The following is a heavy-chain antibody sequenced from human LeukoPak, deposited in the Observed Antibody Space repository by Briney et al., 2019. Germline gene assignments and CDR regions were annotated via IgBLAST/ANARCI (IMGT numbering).Heavy chain of an antibody. CDR3: AKSVAIYFYYGLDV. CDR2: ISGSGSST. Sequence: PGGSLRLSCAASGFTFSSYAMSRVRQTLGKGLEWVSAISGSGSSTYYADSVKGRFTISRDNSKNTLFLQMNSLRAEDTAPYYCAKSVAIYFYYGLDVWGQGTTVTVSS. J-gene: IGHJ6*02. D-gene: IGHD3-3*01. CDR1: GFTFSSYA. V-gene: IGHV3-23*01.